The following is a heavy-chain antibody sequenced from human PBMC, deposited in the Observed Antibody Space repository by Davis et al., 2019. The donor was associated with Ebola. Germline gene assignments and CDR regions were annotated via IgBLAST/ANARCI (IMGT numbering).Heavy chain of an antibody. D-gene: IGHD5-18*01. J-gene: IGHJ6*02. Sequence: PSETLSLTCTVSGGSISSGGYYWSWIRQHPGKGLEWIGEINHSGSTNYNPSLKSRVTISVDTSKNQFSLKLSSVTAADTAVYYCARATMVTRYYYYYGMDVWGQGTTVTVSS. V-gene: IGHV4-31*03. CDR3: ARATMVTRYYYYYGMDV. CDR2: INHSGST. CDR1: GGSISSGGYY.